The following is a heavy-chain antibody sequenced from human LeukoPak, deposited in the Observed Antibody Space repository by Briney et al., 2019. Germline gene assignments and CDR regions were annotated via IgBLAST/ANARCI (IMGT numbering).Heavy chain of an antibody. D-gene: IGHD6-19*01. V-gene: IGHV3-23*01. Sequence: GGSLRLSCAASGFTFSSYAMSWVRQAPGKGLEWVSGISDSGGNTYYADSVKGRFTISRDNSKNTVYLHMNSLRAEDTAVYYCAKGIYSSGWSYFDYWGHGTLVTVSS. CDR1: GFTFSSYA. CDR2: ISDSGGNT. CDR3: AKGIYSSGWSYFDY. J-gene: IGHJ4*01.